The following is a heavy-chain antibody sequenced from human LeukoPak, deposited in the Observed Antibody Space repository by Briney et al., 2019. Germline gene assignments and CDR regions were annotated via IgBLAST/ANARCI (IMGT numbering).Heavy chain of an antibody. CDR3: AKDRYSYGSVDAFDI. CDR2: IIPIFGTA. J-gene: IGHJ3*02. D-gene: IGHD5-18*01. CDR1: GGTFSSYA. V-gene: IGHV1-69*13. Sequence: GASVKVSCKASGGTFSSYAISWVRQAPGQGLEWMGGIIPIFGTANYAQKFQGRVTITADESTSTAYMELSSLRSEDTAVYYCAKDRYSYGSVDAFDIRGQGTMVTVSS.